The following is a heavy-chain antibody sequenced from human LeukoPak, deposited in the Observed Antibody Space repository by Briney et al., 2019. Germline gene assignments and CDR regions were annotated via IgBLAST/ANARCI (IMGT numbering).Heavy chain of an antibody. CDR1: GFTFSSYG. Sequence: PGRSLRLSCAASGFTFSSYGMHWVRQAPGKGLEWVAVISYDGSNKYYADSVKGRFTISRDNSKNTLYLQMNSLRAEDTAVYYCAEVLWFGESQPGDAFDIWGQGTMVTVSS. CDR3: AEVLWFGESQPGDAFDI. J-gene: IGHJ3*02. V-gene: IGHV3-30*18. D-gene: IGHD3-10*01. CDR2: ISYDGSNK.